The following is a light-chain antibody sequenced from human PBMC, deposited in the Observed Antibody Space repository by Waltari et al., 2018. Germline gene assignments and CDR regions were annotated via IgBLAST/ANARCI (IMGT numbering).Light chain of an antibody. J-gene: IGLJ2*01. CDR3: CSYAGSYTYVV. V-gene: IGLV2-11*01. CDR2: DVS. Sequence: QSALTQPRSVSGSPGPSVTIPCTGTSRAVGDYNYVSWYQQPPGKAPKLMIYDVSKRPSGVPDRFSGSKSGNTASLTISGLQAEDEADYYCCSYAGSYTYVVFGGGTKLTVL. CDR1: SRAVGDYNY.